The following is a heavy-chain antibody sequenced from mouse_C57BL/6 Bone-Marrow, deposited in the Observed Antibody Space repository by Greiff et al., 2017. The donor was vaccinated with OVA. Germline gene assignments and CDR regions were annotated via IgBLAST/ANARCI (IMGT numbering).Heavy chain of an antibody. D-gene: IGHD1-1*02. CDR1: GYAFSSYW. J-gene: IGHJ4*01. CDR2: IYPGDGDT. V-gene: IGHV1-80*01. CDR3: ARDDYDSYAMDY. Sequence: QVQLQQSGAELVKPGASVKISCKASGYAFSSYWMNWVKQRPGKGLEWIGQIYPGDGDTNYNGKFKGKATLTADKSSSTAYMQLSSLTSKDSAVYFCARDDYDSYAMDYWGQGTSVTVSS.